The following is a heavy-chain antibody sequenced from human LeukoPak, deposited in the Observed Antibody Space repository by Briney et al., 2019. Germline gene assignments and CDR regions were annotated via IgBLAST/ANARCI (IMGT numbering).Heavy chain of an antibody. CDR1: GGSISSSSYY. V-gene: IGHV4-39*07. CDR2: IYYSGST. J-gene: IGHJ4*02. Sequence: SETLSLICTVSGGSISSSSYYWGWIRQPPGKGLEWIGSIYYSGSTYYNPSLKSRVTISVDTSKNQFSLKLSSVTAADTAVYYCARGEPYYFDYWGQGTLVTVSS. CDR3: ARGEPYYFDY. D-gene: IGHD1-14*01.